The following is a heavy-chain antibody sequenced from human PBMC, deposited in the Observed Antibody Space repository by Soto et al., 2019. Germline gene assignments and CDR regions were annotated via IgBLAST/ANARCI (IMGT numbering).Heavy chain of an antibody. D-gene: IGHD3-3*01. CDR2: ISGSGGST. J-gene: IGHJ4*02. V-gene: IGHV3-23*01. CDR3: AKASVLRFLEWLLFFDY. Sequence: GGSLRLSCAASGFTFSSYAMSWVRQAPGKGLEWVSAISGSGGSTYYADSVKGRFTISRDNSKNTLYLQMNSLRAEDTAVYYCAKASVLRFLEWLLFFDYWGQGTLVTVSS. CDR1: GFTFSSYA.